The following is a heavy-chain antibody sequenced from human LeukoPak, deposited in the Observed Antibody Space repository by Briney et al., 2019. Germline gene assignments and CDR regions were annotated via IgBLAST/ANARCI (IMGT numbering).Heavy chain of an antibody. D-gene: IGHD3-22*01. CDR3: YDSTY. CDR1: GDTLKSNA. V-gene: IGHV1-69*05. Sequence: ASVKVSCKASGDTLKSNAVNWVRQAPGQGLEWMGGMIPAFGTIIYAPKFQGRVTINMDDFTTTGYMELTSLRAEDTAFYYCYDSTYWGQGTLVTVSS. J-gene: IGHJ4*02. CDR2: MIPAFGTI.